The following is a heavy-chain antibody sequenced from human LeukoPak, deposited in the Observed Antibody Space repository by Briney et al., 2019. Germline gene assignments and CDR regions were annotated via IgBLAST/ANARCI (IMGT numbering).Heavy chain of an antibody. CDR2: ISYDGSNK. J-gene: IGHJ4*02. CDR1: GFTVSDNY. CDR3: AKDHGRWLVPEGVDY. D-gene: IGHD6-19*01. Sequence: GGSLRLSCTVSGFTVSDNYMCWVRQAPGKGLEWVAVISYDGSNKYYADSVKGRFTISRDNSKNTLYLQMNSLRAEDTAVYYCAKDHGRWLVPEGVDYWGQGTLVTVSS. V-gene: IGHV3-30*18.